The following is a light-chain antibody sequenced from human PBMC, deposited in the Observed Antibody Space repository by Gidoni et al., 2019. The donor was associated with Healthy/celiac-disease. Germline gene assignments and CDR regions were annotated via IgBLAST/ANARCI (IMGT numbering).Light chain of an antibody. CDR1: QIISSW. J-gene: IGKJ2*01. Sequence: DIQMTQSPSPLSASVGDRVTITCRASQIISSWLAWYQQKPGKAPKLLIYKASSLESRVPSRCSGSGSGTEFTLTSSSLQPDDFATYYCQQYNSYNTFGQXTKLEIK. CDR3: QQYNSYNT. CDR2: KAS. V-gene: IGKV1-5*03.